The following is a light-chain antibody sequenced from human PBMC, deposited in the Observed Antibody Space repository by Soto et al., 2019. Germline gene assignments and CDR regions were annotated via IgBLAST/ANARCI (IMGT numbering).Light chain of an antibody. CDR2: GAS. V-gene: IGKV3-20*01. Sequence: ENVLTQSPGTLSLSPGERATLSCRASQSVRSNYVAWYQQKPGQAPRLLISGASSRATGIPDRFSGSGSGSDFTLTISRLEPEDFALYYCQQYGSSPITFGPGTRLDIK. CDR1: QSVRSNY. CDR3: QQYGSSPIT. J-gene: IGKJ5*01.